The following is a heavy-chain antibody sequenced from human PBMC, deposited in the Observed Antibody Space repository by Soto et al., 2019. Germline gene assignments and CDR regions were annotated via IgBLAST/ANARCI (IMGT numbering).Heavy chain of an antibody. D-gene: IGHD1-26*01. Sequence: QVQLVQSAAEVKKPGSSVKVSCKASGGSFSSYSINWVRQAPGQGLEWMGEIIPIFGTANYAQKFQGRVTITADESTSTAYMTLSSLRSEGTAVYYCARVGGRHSGGIDYWGQGALVTVSS. V-gene: IGHV1-69*01. CDR3: ARVGGRHSGGIDY. J-gene: IGHJ4*02. CDR1: GGSFSSYS. CDR2: IIPIFGTA.